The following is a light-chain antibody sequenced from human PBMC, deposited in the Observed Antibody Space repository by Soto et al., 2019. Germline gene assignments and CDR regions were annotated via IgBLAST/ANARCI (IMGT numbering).Light chain of an antibody. Sequence: QTVVTQEPSYSVSPGGTVTLRGSLSSGSVSTSYYPSWYQQTPGQAPRTRISSTETRSSGVPDRFSGSILGNKAALTITGAQADDESDYYCVLYMGSGTWVFGGRTKLTVL. J-gene: IGLJ3*02. CDR3: VLYMGSGTWV. V-gene: IGLV8-61*01. CDR2: STE. CDR1: SGSVSTSYY.